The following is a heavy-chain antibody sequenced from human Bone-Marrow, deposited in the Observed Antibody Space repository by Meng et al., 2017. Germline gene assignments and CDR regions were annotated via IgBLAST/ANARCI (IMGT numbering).Heavy chain of an antibody. D-gene: IGHD3-10*01. J-gene: IGHJ4*02. CDR3: ATRGKTYYGSGRLQNPDY. CDR1: GYNFPYYL. Sequence: ASVNVSCKPSGYNFPYYLLHWVRRAPGQGLAWMGRIYPKISDTHYAERFQGRVTMTGDTSISTAYTELSGLRSADTAMYYCATRGKTYYGSGRLQNPDYWGQGTLVTVSS. V-gene: IGHV1-2*06. CDR2: IYPKISDT.